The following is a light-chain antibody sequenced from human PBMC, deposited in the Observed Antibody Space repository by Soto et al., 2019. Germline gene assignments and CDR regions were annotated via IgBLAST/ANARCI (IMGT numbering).Light chain of an antibody. J-gene: IGKJ5*01. V-gene: IGKV1-39*01. CDR1: TRINNY. CDR2: PAT. Sequence: DIQMNQSPSSLSASLGYRVTITCRASTRINNYLHWYKQLEGKAPNLLIYPATTLQSRVTSWFSVSVSGTEFALTIGSLHLRDFATYSYQNSYNSPLAFGLGKRLEIK. CDR3: QNSYNSPLA.